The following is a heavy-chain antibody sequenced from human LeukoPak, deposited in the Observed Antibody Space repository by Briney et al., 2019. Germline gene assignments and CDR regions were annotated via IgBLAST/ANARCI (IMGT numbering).Heavy chain of an antibody. CDR2: ISSSSIYI. Sequence: GGSLRLSCAASGFTFSSYSMNWARQAPGKGLEWVSSISSSSIYIYYADSVKGRFTISRDNAKNSLYLQMNSLRAEDTAVYYCARDWGSGWYYFDYWGQGTLVTVSS. D-gene: IGHD6-19*01. CDR1: GFTFSSYS. J-gene: IGHJ4*02. V-gene: IGHV3-21*01. CDR3: ARDWGSGWYYFDY.